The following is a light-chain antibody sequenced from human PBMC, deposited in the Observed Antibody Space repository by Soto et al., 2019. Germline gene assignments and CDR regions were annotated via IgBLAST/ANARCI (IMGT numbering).Light chain of an antibody. V-gene: IGLV1-40*01. CDR3: QAYDYSLTASV. J-gene: IGLJ3*02. Sequence: QTVVTQPPSVSGAPGQRVTISCTGNSSNLGAGYDVHWYQQLPGAAPKLVIFGNRNRPSGVPERFSGSKSGTSASLAITGLQTEDEADYYCQAYDYSLTASVFGGGTKLTVL. CDR1: SSNLGAGYD. CDR2: GNR.